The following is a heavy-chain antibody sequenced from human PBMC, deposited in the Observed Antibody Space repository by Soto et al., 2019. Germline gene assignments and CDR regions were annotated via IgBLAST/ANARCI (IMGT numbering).Heavy chain of an antibody. V-gene: IGHV3-33*05. D-gene: IGHD1-1*01. CDR3: ARATNYYYAMDV. CDR1: GFTFISYG. J-gene: IGHJ6*02. CDR2: ISYDGSDR. Sequence: PGGSLRLSCAASGFTFISYGMHWVRQAPGKGLQWVAFISYDGSDRYYEDSVKGRFTISRGNSKNTLYLQINSLRAEDTAVYYCARATNYYYAMDVWGQGTTVPVSS.